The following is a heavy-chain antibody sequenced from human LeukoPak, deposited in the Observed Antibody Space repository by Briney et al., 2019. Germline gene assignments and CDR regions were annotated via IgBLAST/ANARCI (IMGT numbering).Heavy chain of an antibody. CDR2: IYYSEST. V-gene: IGHV4-4*02. Sequence: SEPLTLTCAVSGGSISSSNWWNWVRHPPGKGLEWIGYIYYSESTNYNPSLKRRATISVDTSKNHFSLKLSSVTAAETAVYYCARDGLYGDYGPGAPYYDYAMDVWGQGTTVTVSS. J-gene: IGHJ6*02. CDR1: GGSISSSNW. D-gene: IGHD4-17*01. CDR3: ARDGLYGDYGPGAPYYDYAMDV.